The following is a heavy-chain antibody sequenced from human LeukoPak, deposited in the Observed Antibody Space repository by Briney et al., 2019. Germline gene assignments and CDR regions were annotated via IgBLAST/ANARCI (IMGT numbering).Heavy chain of an antibody. CDR3: ARGRGALRFLEWPMYYFDY. V-gene: IGHV1-46*01. CDR2: INPSGGST. D-gene: IGHD3-3*01. CDR1: GYTFTSYY. Sequence: ASVKVSCKASGYTFTSYYMHWVRQAPGQGLEWMGIINPSGGSTSYAQKFQGRVTMTRDTSTSTVYMELSSLRSEDTAVYYCARGRGALRFLEWPMYYFDYWGQGTLVTVSS. J-gene: IGHJ4*02.